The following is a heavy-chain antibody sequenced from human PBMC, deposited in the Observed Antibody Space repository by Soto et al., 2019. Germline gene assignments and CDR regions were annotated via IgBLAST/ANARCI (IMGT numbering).Heavy chain of an antibody. D-gene: IGHD2-2*01. CDR2: IYYSGST. Sequence: SETLSLTCTVSSGSVSSHSYYWSWIRQPPGKGLEWIGYIYYSGSTYYNPSLKNQVTISVDTSKNQFSLKLRSVTAADTAVYYCARTYCSSASCYGLYYFGMDVWGQGTTVTVSS. J-gene: IGHJ6*02. V-gene: IGHV4-61*01. CDR3: ARTYCSSASCYGLYYFGMDV. CDR1: SGSVSSHSYY.